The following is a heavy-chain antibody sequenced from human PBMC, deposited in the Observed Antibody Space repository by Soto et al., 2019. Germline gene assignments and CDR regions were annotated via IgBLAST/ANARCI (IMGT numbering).Heavy chain of an antibody. V-gene: IGHV3-30*02. D-gene: IGHD3-3*01. J-gene: IGHJ6*02. CDR2: IWYDGSNK. CDR1: GFPFSSYG. CDR3: ARAYDFWSGSDTLHYYYSGMDV. Sequence: GALRLSCAASGFPFSSYGMHWVRQAPGKGLEWVAFIWYDGSNKYYADSVKGRFTISRDNSKNTLYLQMNSLRAEDTAVYYCARAYDFWSGSDTLHYYYSGMDVWGQGTTVTVSS.